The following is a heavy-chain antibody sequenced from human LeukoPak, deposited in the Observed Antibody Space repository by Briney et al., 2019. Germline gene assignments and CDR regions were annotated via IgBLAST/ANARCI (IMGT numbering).Heavy chain of an antibody. J-gene: IGHJ4*02. Sequence: ASVKVSCKASGYTFTGYYMHWVRQAPGQGLEWMGWINPNRGGTNYAQKFQGRVTMTRDTSISTAYMELSRLRSDDTAVYYCAREPIYYDSSGYYYSGYFDYWGQGTLVTVSS. CDR3: AREPIYYDSSGYYYSGYFDY. CDR1: GYTFTGYY. D-gene: IGHD3-22*01. CDR2: INPNRGGT. V-gene: IGHV1-2*02.